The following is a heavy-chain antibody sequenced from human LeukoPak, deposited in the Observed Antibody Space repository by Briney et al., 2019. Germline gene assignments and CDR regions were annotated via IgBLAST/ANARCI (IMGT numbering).Heavy chain of an antibody. D-gene: IGHD5-12*01. CDR1: GYTFTGYY. CDR2: INPNSGGT. V-gene: IGHV1-2*02. Sequence: ASVKVSCKASGYTFTGYYMHWVRQAPGQGLEWMGWINPNSGGTNYAQKFQGRATMTRDTSISTAYMELSRLRSDDTAVYYCARDQGQEWLRIEIDYYYYMDVWGKGTTVTVSS. CDR3: ARDQGQEWLRIEIDYYYYMDV. J-gene: IGHJ6*03.